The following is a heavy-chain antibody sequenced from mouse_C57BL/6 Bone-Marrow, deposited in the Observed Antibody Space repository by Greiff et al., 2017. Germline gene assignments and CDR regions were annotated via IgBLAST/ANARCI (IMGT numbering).Heavy chain of an antibody. J-gene: IGHJ4*01. CDR3: ARGGYYYAMDY. V-gene: IGHV1-66*01. Sequence: QVQLKESGPELVKPGASVKISCKASGYSFTSYYIHWVKQRPGQGLEWIGWISPGSGNPKYNEKFKGKATLTSDTSSSTAYMQLSSLTSEDTAVYCGARGGYYYAMDYWGQGTSVTVSS. D-gene: IGHD1-1*02. CDR1: GYSFTSYY. CDR2: ISPGSGNP.